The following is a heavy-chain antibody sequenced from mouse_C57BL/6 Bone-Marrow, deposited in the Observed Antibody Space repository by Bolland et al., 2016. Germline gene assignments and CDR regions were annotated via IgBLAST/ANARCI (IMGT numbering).Heavy chain of an antibody. CDR3: ASQNGLLLEVYYFDY. V-gene: IGHV5-12*01. CDR2: T. D-gene: IGHD2-3*01. Sequence: TYYPDTVKGRFTISRDNAKNTLYLQMSRLKSEDTAMYYCASQNGLLLEVYYFDYWGQGTT. J-gene: IGHJ2*01.